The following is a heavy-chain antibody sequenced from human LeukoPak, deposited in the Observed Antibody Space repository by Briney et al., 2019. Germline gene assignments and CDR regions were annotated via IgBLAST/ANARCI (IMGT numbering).Heavy chain of an antibody. D-gene: IGHD6-13*01. V-gene: IGHV1-18*01. J-gene: IGHJ4*02. Sequence: ASVKVSCKASGYTFTSYGISWVRQAPGQGLEWMGWISAYNGNTNYAQKLQGRVTMTTDTSTSKAYMELRSLRSDDTAVYYCARLQYSSSWYPEYFDYWGQGTLVTVSS. CDR3: ARLQYSSSWYPEYFDY. CDR2: ISAYNGNT. CDR1: GYTFTSYG.